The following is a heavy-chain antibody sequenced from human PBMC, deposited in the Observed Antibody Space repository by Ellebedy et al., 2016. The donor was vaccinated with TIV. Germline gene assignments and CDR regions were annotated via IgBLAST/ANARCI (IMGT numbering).Heavy chain of an antibody. J-gene: IGHJ6*02. CDR3: ARDMFQYYDFWSGSHYYYGMDV. CDR2: INPNSGGT. CDR1: GYTFTGYY. V-gene: IGHV1-2*02. D-gene: IGHD3-3*01. Sequence: ASVKVSXXASGYTFTGYYMHWVRQAPGQGLEWMGWINPNSGGTNYAQKFQGRVTMTRDTSISTAYMELSRLRSDDTAVYYCARDMFQYYDFWSGSHYYYGMDVWGQGTTVTVSS.